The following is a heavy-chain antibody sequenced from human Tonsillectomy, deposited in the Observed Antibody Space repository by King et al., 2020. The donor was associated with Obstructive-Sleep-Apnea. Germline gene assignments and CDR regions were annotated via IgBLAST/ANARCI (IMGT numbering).Heavy chain of an antibody. CDR1: GLTFSSYG. V-gene: IGHV3-30*02. J-gene: IGHJ6*01. CDR2: IRYDGSNK. D-gene: IGHD2-15*01. Sequence: VQLVESGGGVVQPGRSLRLSCAASGLTFSSYGMHWVRQAPGKGLEWVAFIRYDGSNKYYADSVKGRFTISRDNSKNTLYLQMNSLRAEVTAVYYCAKGXXXGXYXXGSSCXGXXXYGXDVXGXGTXXT. CDR3: AKGXXXGXYXXGSSCXGXXXYGXDV.